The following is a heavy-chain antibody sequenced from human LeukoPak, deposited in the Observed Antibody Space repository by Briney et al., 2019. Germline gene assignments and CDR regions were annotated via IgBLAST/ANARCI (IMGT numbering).Heavy chain of an antibody. CDR3: ARDLIYAFDY. D-gene: IGHD2-8*01. Sequence: GGSLRLSCAASGFTFSTYSMNCVHQAPGKGLEWVSYISSGGDTINYADSVKGRFTISRDNAKNSLYLQMNSLRAEDTAVYYCARDLIYAFDYWGQGTLVTVSS. V-gene: IGHV3-48*01. CDR2: ISSGGDTI. J-gene: IGHJ4*02. CDR1: GFTFSTYS.